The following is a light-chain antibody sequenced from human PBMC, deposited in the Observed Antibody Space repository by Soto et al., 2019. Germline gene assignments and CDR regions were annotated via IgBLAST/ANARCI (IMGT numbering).Light chain of an antibody. J-gene: IGKJ1*01. CDR2: GAT. CDR3: QQYGSSPQT. CDR1: QSVNSN. V-gene: IGKV3-15*01. Sequence: EIMMTQSPVTLSVSPGERATLSCRASQSVNSNLAWYQQKPGQAPRLLIHGATTRATGIPARFSGSGSGTEFTLTISRLEPEDFAVYYCQQYGSSPQTFGQGTKVDIK.